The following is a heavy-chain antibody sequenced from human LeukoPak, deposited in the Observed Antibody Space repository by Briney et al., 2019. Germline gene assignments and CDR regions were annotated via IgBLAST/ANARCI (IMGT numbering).Heavy chain of an antibody. CDR1: GFTFSNYD. J-gene: IGHJ4*02. D-gene: IGHD6-13*01. CDR3: AKDQTGIAAAGSPMGY. CDR2: ISGSGGST. V-gene: IGHV3-23*01. Sequence: HTGGSLRLSCVASGFTFSNYDMNWVRQAPGKGLEWVSAISGSGGSTYYADSVKGRFTISRDNSKNTLYLQMNSLRAEDTAVYYCAKDQTGIAAAGSPMGYWGQGTLVTVSS.